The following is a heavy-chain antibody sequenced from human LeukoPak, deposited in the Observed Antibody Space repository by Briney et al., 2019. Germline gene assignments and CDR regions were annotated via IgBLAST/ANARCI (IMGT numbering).Heavy chain of an antibody. CDR1: GYTFTSYY. D-gene: IGHD3-3*01. CDR2: INPSGGST. J-gene: IGHJ4*02. Sequence: ASVKVSCKASGYTFTSYYMHWVRQAPGQGLEWMGIINPSGGSTSYAQKFQGRVTMTRDMSTSTVYMELSSLRFEDTAVYYCARAGSDAIFGVASYYFDYWGQGTLVTVSS. CDR3: ARAGSDAIFGVASYYFDY. V-gene: IGHV1-46*01.